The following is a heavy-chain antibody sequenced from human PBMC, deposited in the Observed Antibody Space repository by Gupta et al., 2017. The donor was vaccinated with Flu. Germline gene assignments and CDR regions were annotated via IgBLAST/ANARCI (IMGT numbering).Heavy chain of an antibody. Sequence: EVQLLESGGSLVQRGGCVRLSCVGGGFSLTNLAMSWVRQAPGKGLEWVSTISGSGGSRYYADSVKGQFTVSRDRSKNTLYLQMNSLRAEDTAVYYCARTSNYDFWPAIMDVWGQGTTVTVSS. CDR1: GFSLTNLA. CDR3: ARTSNYDFWPAIMDV. V-gene: IGHV3-23*01. D-gene: IGHD3-3*01. J-gene: IGHJ6*02. CDR2: ISGSGGSR.